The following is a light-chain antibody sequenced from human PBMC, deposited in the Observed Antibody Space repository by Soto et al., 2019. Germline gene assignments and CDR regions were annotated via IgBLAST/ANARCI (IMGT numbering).Light chain of an antibody. J-gene: IGLJ1*01. V-gene: IGLV2-23*01. CDR3: CSFAAGNTYV. CDR2: EGG. CDR1: SSDVGTYNL. Sequence: QSALTQPASVSGSPGQSIALSCTGTSSDVGTYNLVSWYQHPGKAPKLLISEGGKRPSGVSDRFSGSKSGNTASLTIPGLQAEDEADYYCCSFAAGNTYVFGTGTKVTVL.